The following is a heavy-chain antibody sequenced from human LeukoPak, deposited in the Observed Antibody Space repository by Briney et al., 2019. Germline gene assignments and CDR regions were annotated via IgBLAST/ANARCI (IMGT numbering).Heavy chain of an antibody. CDR2: IWYDGSNK. CDR1: GFTFSSYG. J-gene: IGHJ3*02. CDR3: AKDSWSGGDDAFDI. D-gene: IGHD1-1*01. Sequence: GRSLRLSCAASGFTFSSYGMHWVRQAPGKWLEWVAVIWYDGSNKYYADSVKGRFTISRDNSKNTLYLQMNSLRAEDTAVYYFAKDSWSGGDDAFDIWGQGTMVTVSS. V-gene: IGHV3-33*06.